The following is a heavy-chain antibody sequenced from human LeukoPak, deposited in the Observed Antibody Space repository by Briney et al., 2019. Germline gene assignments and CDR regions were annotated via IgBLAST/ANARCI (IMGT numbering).Heavy chain of an antibody. CDR3: AREDDDWGPNTLDV. D-gene: IGHD3-9*01. CDR2: IDSGSGNI. CDR1: GFTFSSHS. J-gene: IGHJ3*01. V-gene: IGHV3-48*02. Sequence: GGSLRLSCAASGFTFSSHSMNWVRQAPGKGLEWRSYIDSGSGNIYYRDSVKGRFTISRDNAQDSLYLQMDSLRDEDTAVYYCAREDDDWGPNTLDVWGQGTVVTVSS.